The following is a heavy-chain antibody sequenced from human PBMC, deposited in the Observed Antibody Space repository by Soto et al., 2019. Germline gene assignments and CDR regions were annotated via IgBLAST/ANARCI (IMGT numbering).Heavy chain of an antibody. V-gene: IGHV3-7*05. J-gene: IGHJ4*02. Sequence: GGSLRLSCVASGFSFNSYWMTWVRQAPGKGLEWVANIEGDGSEKNYVDSVKGRFTVSRDNAKRSFYLQMNSLRVEDTAVYYCVRGLYTGSNHFFFWGQGTLVTVSS. CDR3: VRGLYTGSNHFFF. D-gene: IGHD1-26*01. CDR1: GFSFNSYW. CDR2: IEGDGSEK.